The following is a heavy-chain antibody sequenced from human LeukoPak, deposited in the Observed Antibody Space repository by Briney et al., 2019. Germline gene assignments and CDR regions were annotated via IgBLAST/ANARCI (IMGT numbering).Heavy chain of an antibody. CDR3: ARDNWNHDAFDI. J-gene: IGHJ3*02. D-gene: IGHD1-14*01. Sequence: GGSLRLSCVASGFTFSSYWMTWVRQAPGKGLEWVANIKQDGSEKYYVDSVKGRFTISRDNAKNSLYLQMNSLRAEDTAVYYCARDNWNHDAFDIWGQGTMVTVSS. CDR1: GFTFSSYW. V-gene: IGHV3-7*01. CDR2: IKQDGSEK.